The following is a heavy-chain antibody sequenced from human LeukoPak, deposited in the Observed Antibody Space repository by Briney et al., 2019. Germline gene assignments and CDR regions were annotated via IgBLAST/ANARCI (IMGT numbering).Heavy chain of an antibody. CDR1: GYTFTSYG. CDR2: ISAYNGNT. V-gene: IGHV1-18*01. Sequence: ASVKVSCKASGYTFTSYGISWVRQAPGQGLEWMGWISAYNGNTNYAQKLQGRVTMTTDTSTSTAYMELSSLRSEDTAVYYCARGCYYDSSGYYYVCAFDIWGQGTMVTVSS. D-gene: IGHD3-22*01. J-gene: IGHJ3*02. CDR3: ARGCYYDSSGYYYVCAFDI.